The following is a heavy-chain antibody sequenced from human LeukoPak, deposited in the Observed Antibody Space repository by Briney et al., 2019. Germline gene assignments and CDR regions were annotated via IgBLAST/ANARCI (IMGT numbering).Heavy chain of an antibody. D-gene: IGHD2/OR15-2a*01. CDR3: TTGFSTGN. J-gene: IGHJ4*02. CDR2: IKSKTDGGTT. V-gene: IGHV3-15*01. CDR1: GITVSDAW. Sequence: GGSLRLSCAASGITVSDAWMSWVRQAPGKGLEWAGRIKSKTDGGTTDYAAPVKGRFTVSRDDSKNTLYLQMNSLRTEDTALYYCTTGFSTGNWGQGTLVTVSS.